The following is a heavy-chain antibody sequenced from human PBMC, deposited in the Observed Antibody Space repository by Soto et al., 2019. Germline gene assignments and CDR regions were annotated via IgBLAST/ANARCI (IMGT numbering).Heavy chain of an antibody. CDR2: LNGGTGQT. D-gene: IGHD1-1*01. CDR1: GYTFSTYA. Sequence: SGAEVKKPGASVKVSCKASGYTFSTYAIHWVRQAPGQSLEWMGWLNGGTGQTRYSQRFQDRVTITRDTSASTAYMEVSSLRPEDTAVYYCARGKGMEENYYYYGMDIWGQGTTVTVSS. J-gene: IGHJ6*02. V-gene: IGHV1-3*01. CDR3: ARGKGMEENYYYYGMDI.